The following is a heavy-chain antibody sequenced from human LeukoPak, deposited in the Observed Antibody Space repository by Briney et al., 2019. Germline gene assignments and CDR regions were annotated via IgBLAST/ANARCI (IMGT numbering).Heavy chain of an antibody. CDR1: GITFGSYW. D-gene: IGHD1/OR15-1a*01. V-gene: IGHV3-74*01. J-gene: IGHJ4*02. CDR3: ARGTGNNGDWDY. CDR2: INGDGSST. Sequence: GGSLRLSCAASGITFGSYWMHWVRQAPGKGLVWVSRINGDGSSTNYADSVKGRFTISRDNAKNTLYLQMNRLRAEDTAVYYCARGTGNNGDWDYWGQGTLVTVSS.